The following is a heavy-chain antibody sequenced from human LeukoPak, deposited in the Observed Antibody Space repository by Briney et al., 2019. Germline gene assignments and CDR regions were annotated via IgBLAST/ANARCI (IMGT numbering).Heavy chain of an antibody. V-gene: IGHV3-30*02. CDR3: ANAFGGSGTDSPYYFDY. CDR1: GFTFSNSG. D-gene: IGHD3-10*01. CDR2: IRYDGTNK. Sequence: PGGSLRLSCAASGFTFSNSGRHWVRQAPGKGLEWVAFIRYDGTNKYYADSVKGRVTISSDTSENTLYLQMNSLRAEDTAVYYCANAFGGSGTDSPYYFDYWGQGTLVTVSS. J-gene: IGHJ4*02.